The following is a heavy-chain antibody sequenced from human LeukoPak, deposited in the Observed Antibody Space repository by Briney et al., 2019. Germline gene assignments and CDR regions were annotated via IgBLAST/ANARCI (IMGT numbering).Heavy chain of an antibody. V-gene: IGHV1-46*01. CDR3: ARDQEGFDY. J-gene: IGHJ4*02. Sequence: GASVKVSCKASGYTFTSNYIHWVRQAPGQGLEWMGMIYPRDGSTSYAQKFQGRVTVTRDTSTSTAHMELSGLRSDDTAVYYCARDQEGFDYWGQGTLVTVSS. CDR1: GYTFTSNY. CDR2: IYPRDGST.